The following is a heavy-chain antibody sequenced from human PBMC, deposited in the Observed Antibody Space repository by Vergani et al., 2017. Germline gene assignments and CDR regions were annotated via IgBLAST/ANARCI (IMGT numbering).Heavy chain of an antibody. CDR3: ARHTTYTDS. D-gene: IGHD1-1*01. Sequence: EVELVPSGPEMRKPGASLKISCKGSEYSFGNYWIRWVRQRPGKGLGWMGIIYPADSDTRYSPSFPGQVTISADKSISTAFLQWDSLKASDTALYDCARHTTYTDSWGQGTLVTVSS. CDR2: IYPADSDT. CDR1: EYSFGNYW. J-gene: IGHJ4*02. V-gene: IGHV5-51*01.